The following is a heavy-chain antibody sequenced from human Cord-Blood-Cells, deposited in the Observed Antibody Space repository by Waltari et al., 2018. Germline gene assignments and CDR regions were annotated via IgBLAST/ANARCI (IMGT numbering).Heavy chain of an antibody. CDR1: GFTFSSYW. J-gene: IGHJ6*02. CDR2: TNSEGSST. CDR3: ARSMRLPTVTTCYDYCGMDV. D-gene: IGHD4-17*01. V-gene: IGHV3-74*01. Sequence: EVQLVESGGGLVQPGGSLRLSCAASGFTFSSYWMHWVRQAPGKGLVWVSRTNSEGSSTSYADSVKGRFTISRDNAKNTLYLQMNSLRSEDTAVYYCARSMRLPTVTTCYDYCGMDVWGQGTTVTVSS.